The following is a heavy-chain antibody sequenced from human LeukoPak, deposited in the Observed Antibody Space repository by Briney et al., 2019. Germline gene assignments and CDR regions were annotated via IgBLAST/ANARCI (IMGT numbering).Heavy chain of an antibody. Sequence: SETLSLTCTVSGGSISSYYWSWIRQPPGKGLEWIGYIYYSGSNNYNPSLKSRVTISVDTSKNQFSLKLSSVTAADTAVYYCARGRYDSKAFDIWGQGTMVTVSS. V-gene: IGHV4-59*01. J-gene: IGHJ3*02. CDR2: IYYSGSN. CDR3: ARGRYDSKAFDI. CDR1: GGSISSYY. D-gene: IGHD3-22*01.